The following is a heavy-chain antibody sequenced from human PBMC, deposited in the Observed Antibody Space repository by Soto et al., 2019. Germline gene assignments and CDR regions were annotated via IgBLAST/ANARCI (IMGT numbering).Heavy chain of an antibody. CDR2: ISSSSSTI. CDR3: ARENPPESSGWYDWGGNYYYYGMDV. V-gene: IGHV3-48*02. J-gene: IGHJ6*02. CDR1: GFTFSSYS. D-gene: IGHD6-19*01. Sequence: EVQLVESGGGLVQPGGSLRLSCAASGFTFSSYSMNWVRQAPGKGLEWVSYISSSSSTIYYADSVKGRFTISRDNAKNALYLQMNSLRDEDTAVYYCARENPPESSGWYDWGGNYYYYGMDVWGQGTTVTVSS.